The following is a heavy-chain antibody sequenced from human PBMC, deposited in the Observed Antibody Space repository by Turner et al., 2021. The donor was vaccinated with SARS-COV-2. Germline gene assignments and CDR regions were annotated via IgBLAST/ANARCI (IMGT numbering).Heavy chain of an antibody. D-gene: IGHD3-10*01. V-gene: IGHV1-18*01. CDR2: ISAYNGYT. J-gene: IGHJ6*02. CDR3: ARAYGSGSYGHYYGMDV. CDR1: GYTFTSYG. Sequence: QVQLVQSGAEVKKPGASLQVSCKASGYTFTSYGISWVRQAPGQGLEWMGWISAYNGYTNYAQKLQGRVTMTTDTSTSTAYMELRSLRSDDTAVYYCARAYGSGSYGHYYGMDVWGQGTTVTVSS.